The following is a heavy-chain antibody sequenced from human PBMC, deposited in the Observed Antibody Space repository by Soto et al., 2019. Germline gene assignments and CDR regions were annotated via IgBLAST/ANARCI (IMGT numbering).Heavy chain of an antibody. Sequence: ETLSLTCTVSGGSISSYYWSWIRQPAGKGLEWIGRIYTSGSTNYNPSLKSRVTMSVDTSKNQFSLKLSSATAADTAVYYCAREGPYSSSWYNWFDPWGQGTLVTVSS. V-gene: IGHV4-4*07. CDR2: IYTSGST. D-gene: IGHD6-13*01. J-gene: IGHJ5*02. CDR3: AREGPYSSSWYNWFDP. CDR1: GGSISSYY.